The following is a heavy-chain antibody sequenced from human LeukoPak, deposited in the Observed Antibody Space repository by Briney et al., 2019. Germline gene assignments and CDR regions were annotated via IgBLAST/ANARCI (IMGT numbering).Heavy chain of an antibody. CDR2: ISGSGDST. CDR3: AKGRYYGSGKWGYFEY. CDR1: GFTFSSYA. Sequence: GGSLRLSCAASGFTFSSYAMSWVRQAPGKGLEWVSGISGSGDSTYYADSVKGRLTISRDNSKNTLYLQMNSLRAEDTAVYYCAKGRYYGSGKWGYFEYWGQGTLVTVSS. V-gene: IGHV3-23*01. J-gene: IGHJ4*02. D-gene: IGHD3-10*01.